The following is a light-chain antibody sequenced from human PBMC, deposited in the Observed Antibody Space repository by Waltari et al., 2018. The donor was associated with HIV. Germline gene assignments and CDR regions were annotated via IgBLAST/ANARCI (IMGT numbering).Light chain of an antibody. CDR2: KAS. Sequence: DIQMTQSPPTLSASLEDKVTITCRASQSISSWLAWYQQKPGKAPNLLIYKASSLESGVPSRFSGSGSGTEFTLTISSLQPDDFATYYCQHYNSYPWTFGQGTKVEIK. CDR3: QHYNSYPWT. J-gene: IGKJ1*01. CDR1: QSISSW. V-gene: IGKV1-5*03.